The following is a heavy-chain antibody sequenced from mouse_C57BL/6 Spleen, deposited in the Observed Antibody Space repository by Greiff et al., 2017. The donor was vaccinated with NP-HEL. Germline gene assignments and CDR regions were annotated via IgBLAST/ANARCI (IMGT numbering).Heavy chain of an antibody. CDR2: IYPRSGNT. D-gene: IGHD1-1*01. J-gene: IGHJ4*01. V-gene: IGHV1-81*01. Sequence: VQLQQSGAELARPGASVKLSCKASGYTFTSYGISWVKQRTGQGLEWIGEIYPRSGNTYYNEKFKGKATLTADKSSSTAYMELRSLTSEDSAVYFCARRRAITTVVATDAMDYWGQGTSVTVSS. CDR1: GYTFTSYG. CDR3: ARRRAITTVVATDAMDY.